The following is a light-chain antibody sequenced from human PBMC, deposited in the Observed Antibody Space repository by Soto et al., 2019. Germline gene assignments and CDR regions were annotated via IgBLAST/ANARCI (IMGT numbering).Light chain of an antibody. Sequence: EIVLTQSPATLSLSPGERATLSCRASQSVSSYFAWYQQRPGQAPRLLIYDTSSRATGIPARFSGSGSGTDFTLTISSLEPEDFAVYYCQQRSNWPFTFGPGTKLDIK. CDR2: DTS. V-gene: IGKV3-11*01. CDR1: QSVSSY. J-gene: IGKJ3*01. CDR3: QQRSNWPFT.